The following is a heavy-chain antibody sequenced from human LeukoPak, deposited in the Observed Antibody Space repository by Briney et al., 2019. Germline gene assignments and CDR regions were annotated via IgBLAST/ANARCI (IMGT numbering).Heavy chain of an antibody. CDR3: ARGGASGDYYFDY. CDR2: ISSSGSTI. Sequence: PGGSLRLSCAASGFTFSSYEMNWVRQAPGKGLEWVSYISSSGSTIYYADSVKGRFTISRDNAKNSLYLQMNSLRAEDTAVYYCARGGASGDYYFDYWGQGTLVTVSS. CDR1: GFTFSSYE. J-gene: IGHJ4*02. V-gene: IGHV3-48*03. D-gene: IGHD4-17*01.